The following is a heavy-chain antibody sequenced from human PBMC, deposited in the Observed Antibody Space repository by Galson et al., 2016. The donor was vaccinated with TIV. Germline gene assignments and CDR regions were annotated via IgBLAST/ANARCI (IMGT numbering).Heavy chain of an antibody. CDR1: GYSSTNYW. CDR3: ARHPLSRAFDI. J-gene: IGHJ3*02. V-gene: IGHV5-51*01. Sequence: QSGAEVKKPGESLKISCKGSGYSSTNYWIAWVRQMPGKGLEWMGTIYPDDSDTRYSPSFQGQVTISANKSISTAYVQWSSLKASDTAMYFCARHPLSRAFDIWGQGTVVTVSS. CDR2: IYPDDSDT.